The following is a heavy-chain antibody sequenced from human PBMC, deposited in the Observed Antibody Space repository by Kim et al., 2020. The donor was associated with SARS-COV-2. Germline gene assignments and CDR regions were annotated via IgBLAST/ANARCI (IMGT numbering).Heavy chain of an antibody. V-gene: IGHV4-59*01. D-gene: IGHD3-22*01. CDR3: ASYYYDSSGYYKLDY. J-gene: IGHJ4*02. Sequence: PSLKSRVTISVDTSKNQFSLKLSSVTAADTAVYYCASYYYDSSGYYKLDYWGQGTLVTVSS.